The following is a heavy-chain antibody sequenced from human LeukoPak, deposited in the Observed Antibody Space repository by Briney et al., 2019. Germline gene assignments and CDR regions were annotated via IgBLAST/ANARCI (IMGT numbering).Heavy chain of an antibody. Sequence: PSETLSLTCTVSGGSISSYYWSWIRQPPGKGLEWIGHIYYSGSTNYNPSLKSRVTISVDTSKNQFSLKLSSVTAADTAVYFCARERGISRIVWGQGTLVTVSS. CDR1: GGSISSYY. CDR3: ARERGISRIV. D-gene: IGHD2/OR15-2a*01. V-gene: IGHV4-59*01. J-gene: IGHJ4*02. CDR2: IYYSGST.